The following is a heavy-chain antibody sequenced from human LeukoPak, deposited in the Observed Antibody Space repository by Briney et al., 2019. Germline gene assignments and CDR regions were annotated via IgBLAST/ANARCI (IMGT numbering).Heavy chain of an antibody. CDR1: GFTFSTYG. CDR2: ISYDGSNK. Sequence: GGSLRLSCAASGFTFSTYGMHWFRQAPGKGLKWVAVISYDGSNKYYAASVKGRFTISRDNAKNTLYLQKNSLRAEDTAVYCCAKVFGWIVERNLFDPWGQGTLVTVSS. V-gene: IGHV3-30*18. J-gene: IGHJ5*02. D-gene: IGHD3-22*01. CDR3: AKVFGWIVERNLFDP.